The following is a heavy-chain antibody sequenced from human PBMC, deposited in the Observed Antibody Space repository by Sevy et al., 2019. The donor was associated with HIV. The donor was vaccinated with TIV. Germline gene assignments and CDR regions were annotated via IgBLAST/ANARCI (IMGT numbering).Heavy chain of an antibody. CDR3: ARHHIVVVIAINYFDY. V-gene: IGHV4-39*01. J-gene: IGHJ4*02. D-gene: IGHD2-21*01. CDR2: IYYSGSN. Sequence: SETLSLTCTVSGGSISSSSYYWGWIRQPPGKGLEWIGSIYYSGSNYYNPSLKSLVTISVDTSKNQFSLKLSSVTAADTAVYYCARHHIVVVIAINYFDYWGQGTLVTVSS. CDR1: GGSISSSSYY.